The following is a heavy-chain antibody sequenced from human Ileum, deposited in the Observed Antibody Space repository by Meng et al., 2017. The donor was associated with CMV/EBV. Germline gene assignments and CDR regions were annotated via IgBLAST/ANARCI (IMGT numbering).Heavy chain of an antibody. V-gene: IGHV3-74*01. Sequence: GESLKISCAASGFTFSNYWMHWVRQGPGKGLVWVSRIKTDGSSPSYADSVKGRFTISRDNAKNTLYLQMDSLRAEDTAVYYGLRGGAGNSYGQFDYWGQGTKVTVSS. CDR1: GFTFSNYW. D-gene: IGHD5-18*01. J-gene: IGHJ4*02. CDR2: IKTDGSSP. CDR3: LRGGAGNSYGQFDY.